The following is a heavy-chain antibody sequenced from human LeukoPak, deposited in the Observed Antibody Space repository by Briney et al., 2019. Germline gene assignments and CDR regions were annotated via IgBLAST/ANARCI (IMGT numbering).Heavy chain of an antibody. V-gene: IGHV1-24*01. J-gene: IGHJ4*02. Sequence: ASVKVSCKVSGYTLTELSMHWVRQAPGKGLEWMGGFDPEDGETIYAQKFQGRVTMTEHTSTDTAYMELSSLRSEDTAVYYCATLRYAAVAGIDLPTDYWGQGTLVTVSS. CDR2: FDPEDGET. CDR3: ATLRYAAVAGIDLPTDY. D-gene: IGHD6-19*01. CDR1: GYTLTELS.